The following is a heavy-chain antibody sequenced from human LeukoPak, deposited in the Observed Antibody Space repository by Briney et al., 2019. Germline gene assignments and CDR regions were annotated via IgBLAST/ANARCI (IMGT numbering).Heavy chain of an antibody. V-gene: IGHV3-43*02. CDR2: XSGDGXST. CDR1: GFTFXXXX. Sequence: GGSLRLSCAXXGFTFXXXXXXXXXXAXGKXXXXXXXXSGDGXSTYYADSVXXXXXXXRDNSKXSLYLQMNSLRTEDTALYYCAKDSRLDYYYYGMDVWGQGTTVTVSS. J-gene: IGHJ6*02. CDR3: AKDSRLDYYYYGMDV.